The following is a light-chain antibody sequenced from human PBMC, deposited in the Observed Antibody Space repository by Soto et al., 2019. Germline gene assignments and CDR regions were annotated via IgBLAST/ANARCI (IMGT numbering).Light chain of an antibody. CDR1: QSISSY. CDR2: AAS. J-gene: IGKJ1*01. V-gene: IGKV1-39*01. Sequence: DIQMTQSPSSLSASVGDRVTITCRASQSISSYLNWYQQKPGKAPKLLIYAASSLQSGVPSRFRGSVSGTDFTLTISSLQPEDFATYYCQQSYSTQTVGQGTKVEIK. CDR3: QQSYSTQT.